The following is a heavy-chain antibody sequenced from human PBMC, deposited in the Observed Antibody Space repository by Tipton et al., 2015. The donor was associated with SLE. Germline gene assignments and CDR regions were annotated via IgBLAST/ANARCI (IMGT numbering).Heavy chain of an antibody. CDR2: INPSGGST. CDR3: ARGSHCGGDCYSFDY. D-gene: IGHD2-21*01. CDR1: EYTFTSYY. J-gene: IGHJ4*02. Sequence: QSGAEVKKPGASVKVSCKASEYTFTSYYMHWVRQAPGQGLEWMGIINPSGGSTSYAQKFQGRVTMTRDTSTSTVYMELSSLRSEDTAVYYCARGSHCGGDCYSFDYWGQGTLVTVSS. V-gene: IGHV1-46*01.